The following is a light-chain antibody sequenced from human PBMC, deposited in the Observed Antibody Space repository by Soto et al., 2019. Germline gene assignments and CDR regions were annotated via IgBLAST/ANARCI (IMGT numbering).Light chain of an antibody. CDR2: DAS. Sequence: IAMTQSPPTLSLSHGERATLSCRASQSISSNLAWYQQKPGQAPRLLIYDASNRATGIPARFSGSGSGTDFTLTISSLEPEDFAVYYCQQRSNWPITFGQGTRLAIK. J-gene: IGKJ5*01. CDR1: QSISSN. V-gene: IGKV3-11*01. CDR3: QQRSNWPIT.